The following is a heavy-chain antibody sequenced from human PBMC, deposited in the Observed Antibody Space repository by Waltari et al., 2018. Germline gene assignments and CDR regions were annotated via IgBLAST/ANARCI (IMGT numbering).Heavy chain of an antibody. J-gene: IGHJ3*02. V-gene: IGHV4-59*01. CDR1: GGSISSYY. CDR3: ARTGGYCSGGSCYSDAFDI. D-gene: IGHD2-15*01. Sequence: QVQLQESGPGRVKPSETLSLTCTVFGGSISSYYRSWSREPPGKGLEWMGYIYYSGSTNYNPSLKSRVTISVDTSKNQFSLKLSSVTAADTAVYYCARTGGYCSGGSCYSDAFDIWGQGTMVTVSS. CDR2: IYYSGST.